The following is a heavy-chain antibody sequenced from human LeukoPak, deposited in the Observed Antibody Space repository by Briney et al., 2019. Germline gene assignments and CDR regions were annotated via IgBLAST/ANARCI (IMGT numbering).Heavy chain of an antibody. D-gene: IGHD2-2*02. CDR3: ARGIVPAAISQFDY. CDR2: IIPIFGTA. V-gene: IGHV1-69*13. CDR1: GGTFSSYA. Sequence: ASVKVSCKASGGTFSSYAISWVRQAPGQGLEWMGGIIPIFGTANCAQKFQGRVTIAADESTSTAYMELSSLRSEDTAVYYCARGIVPAAISQFDYWGQGTLVTASS. J-gene: IGHJ4*02.